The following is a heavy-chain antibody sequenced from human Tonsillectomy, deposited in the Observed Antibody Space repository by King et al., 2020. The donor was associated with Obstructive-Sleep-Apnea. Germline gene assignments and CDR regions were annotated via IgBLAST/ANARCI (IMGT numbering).Heavy chain of an antibody. CDR2: IYYSGST. V-gene: IGHV4-39*07. J-gene: IGHJ3*02. CDR1: GGSISSSSYY. Sequence: QLQESGPGLVKPSETLSLTCTVSGGSISSSSYYWGWIRQPPGKGLEWIGSIYYSGSTYYNPSLKSRVTISVDTSKNQFSLKLSSVTAADTAVYYCARVGLELRAFDIWGQGTMVTVSS. D-gene: IGHD1-7*01. CDR3: ARVGLELRAFDI.